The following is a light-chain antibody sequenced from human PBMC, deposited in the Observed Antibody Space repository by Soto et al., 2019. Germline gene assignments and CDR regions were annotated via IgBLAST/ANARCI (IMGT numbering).Light chain of an antibody. J-gene: IGKJ1*01. Sequence: EIVLTQSPATLSLSPGERATLSCRASQSVSSYLAWYQQKPGQAPRLLIYGASIRAPDIPARFSGSGSGTDFTLTISRLEPEDFAVYHCQQYGSSPLGTFGQGGK. V-gene: IGKV3-20*01. CDR1: QSVSSY. CDR3: QQYGSSPLGT. CDR2: GAS.